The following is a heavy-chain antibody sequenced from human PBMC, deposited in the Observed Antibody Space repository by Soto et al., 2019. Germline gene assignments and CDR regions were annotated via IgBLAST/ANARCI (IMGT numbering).Heavy chain of an antibody. Sequence: QVQLVQSGAEVKKPGASVKVSCKASGYTFTSYGISWVRQAPGQGLEWMGWISAYNGNTNYAQKLQGRVTMTTDTSTSTAYMELRSLRSDDTAVHYCARARYYYDSSGYSPGHFDIWGQGTMVTVSS. CDR2: ISAYNGNT. J-gene: IGHJ3*02. CDR3: ARARYYYDSSGYSPGHFDI. V-gene: IGHV1-18*01. CDR1: GYTFTSYG. D-gene: IGHD3-22*01.